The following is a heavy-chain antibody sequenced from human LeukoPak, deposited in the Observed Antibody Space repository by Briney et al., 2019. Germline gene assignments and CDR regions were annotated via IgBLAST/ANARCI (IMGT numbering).Heavy chain of an antibody. CDR2: IYYSGST. CDR3: ARQSPEAGTDY. D-gene: IGHD6-19*01. J-gene: IGHJ4*02. CDR1: GGSISSSSYY. Sequence: SETLSLTCTVSGGSISSSSYYWGWIRQPPGKGLEWIGSIYYSGSTYYNPSLKSRVTISVDTSKNQFSLKLSSVTAADTAVYYCARQSPEAGTDYWGQGTLVTVSS. V-gene: IGHV4-39*01.